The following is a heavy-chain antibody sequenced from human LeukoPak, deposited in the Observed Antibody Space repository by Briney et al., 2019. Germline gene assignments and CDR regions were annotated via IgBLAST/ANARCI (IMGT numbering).Heavy chain of an antibody. Sequence: ASVKVSRKASGGTFSSYAISWVRQAPGQGLEWMGGIIPIFGTANYAQKFQGRVTITTDESTSTAYMELSSLRSEDTAVYYCASVSYGPPDLFDYWGQGTLVTVSS. D-gene: IGHD3-10*01. CDR2: IIPIFGTA. J-gene: IGHJ4*02. CDR3: ASVSYGPPDLFDY. CDR1: GGTFSSYA. V-gene: IGHV1-69*05.